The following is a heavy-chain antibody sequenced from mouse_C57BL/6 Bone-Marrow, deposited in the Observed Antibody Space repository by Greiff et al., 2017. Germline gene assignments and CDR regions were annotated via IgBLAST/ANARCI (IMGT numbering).Heavy chain of an antibody. CDR3: ARDYYGSRGAMDY. J-gene: IGHJ4*01. Sequence: VQVVESGAELARPGASVKLSCKASGYTFTSYGISWVKQRTGQGLEWIGEIYPRSGNTYYNEKFKGKATLTADKSSSTAYMELRSLTSEDSAVYFCARDYYGSRGAMDYWGQGTSVTVSS. D-gene: IGHD1-1*01. V-gene: IGHV1-81*01. CDR1: GYTFTSYG. CDR2: IYPRSGNT.